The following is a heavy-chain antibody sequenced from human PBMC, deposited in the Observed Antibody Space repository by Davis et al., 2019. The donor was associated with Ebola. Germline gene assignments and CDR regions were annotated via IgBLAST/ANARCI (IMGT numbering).Heavy chain of an antibody. CDR3: ASFLEGTTVEDYYYYYGMDV. V-gene: IGHV3-7*01. J-gene: IGHJ6*02. CDR1: GFTFSSYW. D-gene: IGHD4-11*01. CDR2: IKQDGSEK. Sequence: GGSLRLSCAASGFTFSSYWMSWVRQAPGKGLEWVANIKQDGSEKYYVDSVKGRFTISRDNSKNTLYLQMNSLRAEGTAVYYCASFLEGTTVEDYYYYYGMDVWGQGTTVTVSS.